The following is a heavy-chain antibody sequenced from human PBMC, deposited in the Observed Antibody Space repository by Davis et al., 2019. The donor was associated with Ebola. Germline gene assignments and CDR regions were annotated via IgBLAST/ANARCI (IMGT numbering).Heavy chain of an antibody. D-gene: IGHD5-18*01. V-gene: IGHV1-69*04. Sequence: AASVKVSCKASGGTFSSYAISWVRQAPGQGLEWMGRIIPILGIANYAQKFQGRVTITADKSTSTAYMELSSLRSEDTAVYYCAIEAGTMDTQTLVGGYWGQGTLVTVSS. CDR3: AIEAGTMDTQTLVGGY. CDR2: IIPILGIA. CDR1: GGTFSSYA. J-gene: IGHJ4*02.